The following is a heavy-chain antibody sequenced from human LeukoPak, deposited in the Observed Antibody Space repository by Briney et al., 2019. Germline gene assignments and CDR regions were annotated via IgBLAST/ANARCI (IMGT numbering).Heavy chain of an antibody. CDR3: AKVFFQYAFDI. CDR2: ISSSSSYI. V-gene: IGHV3-21*04. CDR1: GFTFSTYR. J-gene: IGHJ3*02. Sequence: PGGSLRLSCAASGFTFSTYRMNWVRQAPGKGLEWVSSISSSSSYIYYADSVKGRFTISRDNAKNSLYLQMNSLRAEDTAVYYCAKVFFQYAFDIWGQGTMVTVSS.